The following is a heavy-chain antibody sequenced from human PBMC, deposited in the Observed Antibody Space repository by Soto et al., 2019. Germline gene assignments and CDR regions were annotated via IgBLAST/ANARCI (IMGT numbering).Heavy chain of an antibody. V-gene: IGHV3-30*03. J-gene: IGHJ6*03. CDR3: ARGYYYMDV. CDR1: GFNLSTYG. Sequence: QVQLVESGGGVVQPGRSLRLSCAASGFNLSTYGMHWVRQAPGKGLEWVAVISYDGRNKYYADSVKGRFTISRDESKYTLYLQMNSLRAEDTAVYYCARGYYYMDVWGKGTTVTVSS. CDR2: ISYDGRNK.